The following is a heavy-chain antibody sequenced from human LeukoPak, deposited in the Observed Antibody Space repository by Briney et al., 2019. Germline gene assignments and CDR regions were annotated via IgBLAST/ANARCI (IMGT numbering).Heavy chain of an antibody. J-gene: IGHJ6*02. V-gene: IGHV1-2*02. Sequence: ASVKVSCKASGYTFTGYYMHWVRQAPGQGLEWMGWINPNSGGTNYAQKFQGRVTLTRDTSISTAYMELSRLRSDDTAVYYCARDKPRRDGMDVWGQGTTVTVSS. CDR3: ARDKPRRDGMDV. CDR2: INPNSGGT. CDR1: GYTFTGYY.